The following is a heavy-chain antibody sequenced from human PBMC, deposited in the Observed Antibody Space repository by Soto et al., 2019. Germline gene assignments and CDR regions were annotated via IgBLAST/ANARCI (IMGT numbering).Heavy chain of an antibody. D-gene: IGHD1-26*01. CDR3: ASGNRIEGPLGGWFDP. Sequence: QVQLVQSGAEVKKPGSSVTVSCKASGGTFSSYALSWVRQAPGKGLEWMGGIIPIFGTANYAQKFQGRVTITADKYKSTAYMELSSLRSEDTAVYYCASGNRIEGPLGGWFDPWGQGTLGTVSS. CDR2: IIPIFGTA. V-gene: IGHV1-69*06. J-gene: IGHJ5*02. CDR1: GGTFSSYA.